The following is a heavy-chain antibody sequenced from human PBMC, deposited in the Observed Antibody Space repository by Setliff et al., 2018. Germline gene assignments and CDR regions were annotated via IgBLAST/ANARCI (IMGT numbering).Heavy chain of an antibody. CDR3: ARDAPYTNTWRYFDH. CDR1: GFTFKTYS. V-gene: IGHV1-18*01. Sequence: ASVKVSCKASGFTFKTYSFSWIRQAPGQGLEWVGWISGYNSNTIYAQNFQGRVTMTTDASTNTAYMELRSLRSDDTAMYYCARDAPYTNTWRYFDHWGQGTLVTVSS. CDR2: ISGYNSNT. D-gene: IGHD6-13*01. J-gene: IGHJ4*02.